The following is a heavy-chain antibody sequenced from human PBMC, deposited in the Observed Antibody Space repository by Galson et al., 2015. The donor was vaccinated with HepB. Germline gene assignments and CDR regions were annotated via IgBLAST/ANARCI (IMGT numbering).Heavy chain of an antibody. CDR1: GFTFSSYS. Sequence: SLRLSCAASGFTFSSYSMNWVRQAPGKGLEWVSYISSSSSTIYYADSVKGRFTISRDNAKNSLYLQMNSLRAEDTAVYYCARYQPYHYYYYYMDVWGKGTTVTVS. CDR3: ARYQPYHYYYYYMDV. V-gene: IGHV3-48*01. CDR2: ISSSSSTI. D-gene: IGHD2-2*01. J-gene: IGHJ6*03.